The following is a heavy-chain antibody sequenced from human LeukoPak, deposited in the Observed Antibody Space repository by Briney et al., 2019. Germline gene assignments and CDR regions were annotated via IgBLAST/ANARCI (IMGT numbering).Heavy chain of an antibody. CDR2: ISAYNGNT. CDR1: GYTFTSYG. Sequence: ASVKVSCKASGYTFTSYGISWVRQAPGQGLEWMGWISAYNGNTNYAQKLQGRVTMTTDTSTSTAYMELRSLRSDDTAVYYCARVLLGYSSSWYGTGDYSGQGTLVTVSS. CDR3: ARVLLGYSSSWYGTGDY. J-gene: IGHJ4*02. V-gene: IGHV1-18*01. D-gene: IGHD6-13*01.